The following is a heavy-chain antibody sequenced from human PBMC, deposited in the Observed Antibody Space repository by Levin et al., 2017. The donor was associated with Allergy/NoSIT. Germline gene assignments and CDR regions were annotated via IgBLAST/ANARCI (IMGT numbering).Heavy chain of an antibody. Sequence: SETLSLTCAVYGGSLSDYHWTWIRQPPGKGLEWIADINYRGGTNYNPSLKSRVTISIDTSKNQVSLKLSSVTAADTAVYSCARTPHSFGFDIWGRGTMVTVSA. J-gene: IGHJ3*02. CDR1: GGSLSDYH. CDR2: INYRGGT. D-gene: IGHD1-26*01. V-gene: IGHV4-34*01. CDR3: ARTPHSFGFDI.